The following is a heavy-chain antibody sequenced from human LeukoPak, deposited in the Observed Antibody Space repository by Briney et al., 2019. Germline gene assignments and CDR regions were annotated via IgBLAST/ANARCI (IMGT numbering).Heavy chain of an antibody. D-gene: IGHD2-21*02. CDR3: ARDLGGCGDRFCSYYFDH. V-gene: IGHV3-33*01. CDR1: GFTFSSYG. Sequence: PGGSLRLSCGASGFTFSSYGMNWLRQAPGKGLEWVAVIWYDGSHKYYADSAKGRFTISRDNSKNTVSLQMDSLRVEVTALYYCARDLGGCGDRFCSYYFDHWGQGIQVTVSS. CDR2: IWYDGSHK. J-gene: IGHJ4*02.